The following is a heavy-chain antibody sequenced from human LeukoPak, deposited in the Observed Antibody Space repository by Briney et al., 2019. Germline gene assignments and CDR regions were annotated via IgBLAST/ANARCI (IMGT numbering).Heavy chain of an antibody. Sequence: GGSLRLSCAASGFTFRVYAMTWVRQAPGKGLEWVSGXXXXGSSTYSADSVXGRFTISRDNSNNTLYLQMNSLRAEDTALYYXAXXKITXIVVANPNSGALDIWGQGTMVTVSS. D-gene: IGHD3-22*01. V-gene: IGHV3-23*01. CDR1: GFTFRVYA. CDR2: XXXXGSST. CDR3: AXXKITXIVVANPNSGALDI. J-gene: IGHJ3*02.